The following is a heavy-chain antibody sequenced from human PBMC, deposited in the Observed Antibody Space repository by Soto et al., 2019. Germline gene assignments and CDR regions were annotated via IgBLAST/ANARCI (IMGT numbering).Heavy chain of an antibody. V-gene: IGHV4-39*01. Sequence: PSETLSLTCTVSGGSISSSSYYWGWIRQPPGKGLEWIGSIYYSGSTYYNPSLKSRVTISVDTSKNQFSLKLSSVTAADTAVYYCALTVTLTGRRSPYYFDYWGQGTLVTVSS. CDR2: IYYSGST. CDR1: GGSISSSSYY. D-gene: IGHD4-17*01. J-gene: IGHJ4*02. CDR3: ALTVTLTGRRSPYYFDY.